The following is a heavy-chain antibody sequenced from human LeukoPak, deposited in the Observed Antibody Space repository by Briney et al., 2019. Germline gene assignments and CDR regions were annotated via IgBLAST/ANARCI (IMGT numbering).Heavy chain of an antibody. CDR1: GFTFSSYG. CDR2: IQYDGSNK. J-gene: IGHJ4*02. Sequence: PGGSLRLSCAASGFTFSSYGMHWVRQAPGKGLEWVAFIQYDGSNKYYADSVKGRFTISRDNSKNTLYLQMNSLRAEDTAVYYCAKDQSGIAAAGRPSDYWGQGTLVTVSS. V-gene: IGHV3-30*02. D-gene: IGHD6-13*01. CDR3: AKDQSGIAAAGRPSDY.